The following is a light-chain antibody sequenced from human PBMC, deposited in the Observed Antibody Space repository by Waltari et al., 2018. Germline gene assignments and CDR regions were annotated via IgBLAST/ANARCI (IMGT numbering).Light chain of an antibody. CDR1: STNIGAGSD. CDR3: QSYDRDLSDFVI. J-gene: IGLJ2*01. CDR2: ANK. Sequence: QSVLTQPPSVSAAPGQRITISCTGSSTNIGAGSDVHWYQKVPGTAPKLVIYANKIRPSGVTDRFSGSKSGASASLAITGLHGDDEADYYCQSYDRDLSDFVIFGGGTKLTVL. V-gene: IGLV1-40*03.